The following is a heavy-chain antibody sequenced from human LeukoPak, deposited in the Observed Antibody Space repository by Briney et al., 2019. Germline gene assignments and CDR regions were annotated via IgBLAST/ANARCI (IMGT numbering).Heavy chain of an antibody. D-gene: IGHD2-2*02. V-gene: IGHV1-69*01. Sequence: GSSVKVSCKASGGTFSSYAISWVRQAPEQGLEWMGGIIPIFGTANYAQRFQGRVTITADESTSTAYMELSSLRSEDTAVYYCARGGGDIVVVPAAIAPFDYWGQGTLVTVSS. CDR3: ARGGGDIVVVPAAIAPFDY. CDR2: IIPIFGTA. J-gene: IGHJ4*02. CDR1: GGTFSSYA.